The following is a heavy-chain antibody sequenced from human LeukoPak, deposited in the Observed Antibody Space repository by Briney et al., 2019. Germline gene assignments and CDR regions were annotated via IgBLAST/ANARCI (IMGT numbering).Heavy chain of an antibody. CDR2: IYTSGST. J-gene: IGHJ6*03. D-gene: IGHD3-9*01. Sequence: SETLSLTCTVSGGSISSGSYYWSWIRQPAGTGLEWIGRIYTSGSTNYNPSLKSRVTISVDTSKNQFSLKLSSVTAADTAVYYCARDRRLISDILTGYYRTEYYYYMDVWGKGTTVTISS. V-gene: IGHV4-61*02. CDR3: ARDRRLISDILTGYYRTEYYYYMDV. CDR1: GGSISSGSYY.